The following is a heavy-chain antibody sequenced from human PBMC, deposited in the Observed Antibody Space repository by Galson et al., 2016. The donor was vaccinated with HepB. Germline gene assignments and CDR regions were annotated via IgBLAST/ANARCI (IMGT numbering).Heavy chain of an antibody. CDR2: IFYGGTT. V-gene: IGHV3-53*01. CDR3: ARTPYRECSGTRCVNFRYYYYYMDV. CDR1: GFTVSSYY. J-gene: IGHJ6*03. Sequence: SLRLSCAASGFTVSSYYMSWVRQAPGKGLEWVSVIFYGGTTYYADSVAGRFTISRDDSMNTLYLQMNSLTAEDTAVYFCARTPYRECSGTRCVNFRYYYYYMDVWGKGTTVTVSS. D-gene: IGHD2-2*01.